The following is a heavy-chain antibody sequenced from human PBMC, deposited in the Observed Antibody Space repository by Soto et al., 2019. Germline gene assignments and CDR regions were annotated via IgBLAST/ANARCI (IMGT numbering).Heavy chain of an antibody. CDR3: ARQGRDMITFGGVIVLAQFDY. V-gene: IGHV4-39*01. Sequence: SETLSLTCTVSGGSISSSSYYCVWIRQPPGKGLEWIGSIYYSGSTYYNPSLKSRVTISVDTSKNQFSLKLSSVTAADTAVYYCARQGRDMITFGGVIVLAQFDYWGQGTLVTVSS. CDR2: IYYSGST. J-gene: IGHJ4*02. CDR1: GGSISSSSYY. D-gene: IGHD3-16*02.